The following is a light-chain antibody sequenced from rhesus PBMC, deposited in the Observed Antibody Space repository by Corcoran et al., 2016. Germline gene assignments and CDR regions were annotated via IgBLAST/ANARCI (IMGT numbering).Light chain of an antibody. CDR1: QGISNA. CDR3: QQGYSPPFT. Sequence: DIQMSQSPSSLSASVGDKVTITCRASQGISNALAWYQQKPGKAPKLLIYAESRLESGVTSRFSGRRSGTDFTLTISSLQPEDFATYYCQQGYSPPFTFGPGTKLDIK. CDR2: AES. J-gene: IGKJ3*01. V-gene: IGKV1-33*02.